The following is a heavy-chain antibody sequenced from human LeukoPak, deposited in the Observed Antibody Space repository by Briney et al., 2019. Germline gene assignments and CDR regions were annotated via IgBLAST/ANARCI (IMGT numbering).Heavy chain of an antibody. CDR1: GFTFSNYD. CDR2: ISGSAEIT. D-gene: IGHD3-16*02. CDR3: AKRDDECRFTNCLYWYFDL. Sequence: GGSLRLSCAASGFTFSNYDINWVRQAPGKGLEWVSLISGSAEITYYADSVRGRFTISRDNSKKTLYLQMDSLRAEDTAVYYCAKRDDECRFTNCLYWYFDLWGRGTLVTVSS. V-gene: IGHV3-23*01. J-gene: IGHJ2*01.